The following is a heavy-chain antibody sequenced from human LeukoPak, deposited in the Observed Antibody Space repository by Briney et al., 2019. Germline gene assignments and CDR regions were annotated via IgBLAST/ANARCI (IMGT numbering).Heavy chain of an antibody. CDR2: ISSSSSYT. D-gene: IGHD1-26*01. CDR3: ARASQTRGSYPFDY. J-gene: IGHJ4*02. V-gene: IGHV3-11*06. CDR1: GFTFSDYY. Sequence: GGSLRLSCAASGFTFSDYYMSWIRQAPGKGLEWVSYISSSSSYTNYADSVKGRFTISRDNAKNSLYLQMNSLSAEDTAVYYCARASQTRGSYPFDYWGQGTLVTVSS.